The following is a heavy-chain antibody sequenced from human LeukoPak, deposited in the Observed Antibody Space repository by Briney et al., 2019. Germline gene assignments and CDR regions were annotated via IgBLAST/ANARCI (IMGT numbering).Heavy chain of an antibody. D-gene: IGHD4/OR15-4a*01. CDR2: INPSGGST. Sequence: ASVKVSCKASGYTFTNDYMHWVRQAPGQGLEWMGMINPSGGSTIYAQQFQGRVTITRDMSTTTVYVEVSSLGSEDTAVYYCARGFYGAYVKLDYWGQGTLVTVSS. J-gene: IGHJ4*02. V-gene: IGHV1-46*01. CDR1: GYTFTNDY. CDR3: ARGFYGAYVKLDY.